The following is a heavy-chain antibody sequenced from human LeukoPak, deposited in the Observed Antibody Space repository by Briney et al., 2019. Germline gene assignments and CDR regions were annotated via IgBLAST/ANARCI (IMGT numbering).Heavy chain of an antibody. D-gene: IGHD3-16*01. CDR3: ARDMRGFRVPPYYFDY. V-gene: IGHV3-21*01. CDR1: GFTFSSYS. J-gene: IGHJ4*02. Sequence: GGSLRLSCAASGFTFSSYSMNWVRQAPGKGLEWVSSIGSSSSYIYYADSVKGRFTISRDNAKNSLYLQMTSLRAEDTAVYYCARDMRGFRVPPYYFDYWGQGTLVTVSS. CDR2: IGSSSSYI.